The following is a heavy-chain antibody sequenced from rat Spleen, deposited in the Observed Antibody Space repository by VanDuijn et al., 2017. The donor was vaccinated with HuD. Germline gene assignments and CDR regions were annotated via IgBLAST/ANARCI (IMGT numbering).Heavy chain of an antibody. CDR3: ARVYTTDPHFDY. CDR1: GFTFSDYA. CDR2: IIYDGSST. D-gene: IGHD1-6*01. J-gene: IGHJ2*01. V-gene: IGHV5-17*01. Sequence: EVQLVESGGGLVQPGRSLKFSCAASGFTFSDYAMAWVRQAPKKGLEWVATIIYDGSSTYYRDSVKGRFTISRDNAKSTLYLQMDSLRSEDTATYYCARVYTTDPHFDYWGQGVMVTVSS.